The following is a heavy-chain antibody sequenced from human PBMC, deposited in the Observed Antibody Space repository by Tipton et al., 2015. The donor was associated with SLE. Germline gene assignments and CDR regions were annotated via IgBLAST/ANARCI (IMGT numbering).Heavy chain of an antibody. J-gene: IGHJ4*02. V-gene: IGHV3-9*01. CDR2: ISWNSGSI. D-gene: IGHD1-26*01. CDR1: AFTFDDYA. Sequence: SLRLSCAASAFTFDDYAMHWVRQTPGKGLEWVSGISWNSGSIGYADSVKGRFTISRDNAKNTLYLQMNSLRAEDTAVYYCARDLVGAIYYFDYWGQGTLVTVSS. CDR3: ARDLVGAIYYFDY.